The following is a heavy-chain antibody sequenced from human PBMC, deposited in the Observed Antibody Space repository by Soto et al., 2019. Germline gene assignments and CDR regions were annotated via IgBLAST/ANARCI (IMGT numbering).Heavy chain of an antibody. V-gene: IGHV1-18*01. CDR3: ARWYYSGSGCNYFDN. Sequence: QVQLVQSGAEVKKPGASVKVSCKASGYTFTNYGISWVRQAPGQGLEWMGWISAYNGNTNYVQKLQGRVTMTTDTSTGTAYMEVRSLRYYDTAEYYCARWYYSGSGCNYFDNWGQGTLDTVSS. CDR2: ISAYNGNT. D-gene: IGHD2-15*01. J-gene: IGHJ4*02. CDR1: GYTFTNYG.